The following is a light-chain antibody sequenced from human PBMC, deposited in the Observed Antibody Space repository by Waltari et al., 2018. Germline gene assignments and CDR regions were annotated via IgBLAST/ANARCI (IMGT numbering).Light chain of an antibody. CDR1: SSDIGKYNL. V-gene: IGLV2-23*02. CDR2: DVN. J-gene: IGLJ3*02. CDR3: CSYVGSAISV. Sequence: QSALTHTASVSGSPGQAITISRSGTSSDIGKYNLVSWYQQHPGQAPTLIIYDVNKRPSGVSNRFSGSKSGNTAFLTISGLQTADEADYYCCSYVGSAISVFGGGTKLTVL.